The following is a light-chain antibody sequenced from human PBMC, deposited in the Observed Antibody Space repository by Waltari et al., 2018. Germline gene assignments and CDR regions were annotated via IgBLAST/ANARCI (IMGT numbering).Light chain of an antibody. CDR3: QQYGSSPRMYT. CDR2: GAS. V-gene: IGKV3-20*01. Sequence: EIVLTQSPGTLSLSPGERATLSCRASQSVSSSYLAWYQQKPGQAPRLLIYGASSRATGIPDRFSGSGSGTDFTLTISRLEPEDSAVYYCQQYGSSPRMYTFGQGTKLEI. CDR1: QSVSSSY. J-gene: IGKJ2*01.